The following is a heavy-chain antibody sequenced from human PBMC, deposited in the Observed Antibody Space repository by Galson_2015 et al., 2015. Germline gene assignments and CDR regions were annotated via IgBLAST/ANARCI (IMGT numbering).Heavy chain of an antibody. D-gene: IGHD2-2*01. J-gene: IGHJ4*02. V-gene: IGHV3-23*01. CDR3: AKQSGTSYYQPVDY. CDR1: GFTFSNYA. CDR2: LSGSGGST. Sequence: SLRLSCAASGFTFSNYAMSWVRQAPGKGLEWVSGLSGSGGSTYYADSVKGRITISRDNSKNTLYLQMSSLRAEDTAVYYCAKQSGTSYYQPVDYWGQGSLGSVSS.